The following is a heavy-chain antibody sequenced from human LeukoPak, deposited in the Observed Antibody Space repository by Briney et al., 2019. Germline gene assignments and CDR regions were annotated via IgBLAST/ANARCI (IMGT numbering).Heavy chain of an antibody. Sequence: SETLSLTCSVSGGSVSSGSYYWSWIRQPPGKGLEWIGYIYYSGSTNYNPSLKSRVTISVDTSKNQFSLKLSSVTAADTAVYYCARALVTAILYEDWGQGTLVTVSS. D-gene: IGHD2-21*02. CDR1: GGSVSSGSYY. V-gene: IGHV4-61*01. CDR2: IYYSGST. J-gene: IGHJ4*02. CDR3: ARALVTAILYED.